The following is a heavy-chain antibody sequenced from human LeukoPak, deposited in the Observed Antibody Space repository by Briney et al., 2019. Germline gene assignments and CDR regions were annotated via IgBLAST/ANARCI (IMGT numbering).Heavy chain of an antibody. D-gene: IGHD1-26*01. J-gene: IGHJ1*01. CDR3: ATYSGTYREH. CDR1: GFTFSNSN. Sequence: GGSLRLPCAASGFTFSNSNMNWVRQAPGKGLEWVSSIGNDGSYTYYADSVKGRFTISRNNAKNSLYLQMSSLRVEDTAVYYCATYSGTYREHWGQGTLVTVSS. CDR2: IGNDGSYT. V-gene: IGHV3-21*01.